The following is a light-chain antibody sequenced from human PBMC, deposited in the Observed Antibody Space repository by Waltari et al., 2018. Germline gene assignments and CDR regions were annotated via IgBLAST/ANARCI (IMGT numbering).Light chain of an antibody. Sequence: DIQMTQSPSSLSASLGDRVTTTCRASHTISTNLNWYQHRPGKVPKLLIYAATFLQSGVPSRFSGSGSGTDFTLTIRSLQPEDFVFYFCQQSYSAPPSFGGGTKVDVK. CDR2: AAT. J-gene: IGKJ4*01. V-gene: IGKV1-39*01. CDR1: HTISTN. CDR3: QQSYSAPPS.